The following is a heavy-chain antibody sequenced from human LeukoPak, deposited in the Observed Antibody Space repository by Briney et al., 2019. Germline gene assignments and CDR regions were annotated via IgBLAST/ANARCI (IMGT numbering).Heavy chain of an antibody. J-gene: IGHJ5*02. D-gene: IGHD3-10*01. CDR1: GGSFSGYY. CDR3: ARVYYDSGSIWFDP. Sequence: PSETLSLTCAVYGGSFSGYYWSWIRQPPGKGLEWIGEINHSGSTNYNPSLKSRVTMSVDTSKNQFSLKLSSVTAADTAVYYCARVYYDSGSIWFDPWGQGTRVTVSS. V-gene: IGHV4-34*01. CDR2: INHSGST.